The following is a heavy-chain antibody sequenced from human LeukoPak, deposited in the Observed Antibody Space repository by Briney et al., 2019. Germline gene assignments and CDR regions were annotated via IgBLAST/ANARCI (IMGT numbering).Heavy chain of an antibody. V-gene: IGHV4-39*01. J-gene: IGHJ4*02. D-gene: IGHD3-10*01. CDR3: GRVILGEAKSPIDC. CDR1: GGSISSTSYY. CDR2: FSYSGST. Sequence: SETLSLTCTVSGGSISSTSYYWGWIRQPPGEGLEWIGVFSYSGSTYDNPSLKSRVTISADTSKNQFSLKLTSVTAAETAVYYCGRVILGEAKSPIDCWGQGTLVTVSS.